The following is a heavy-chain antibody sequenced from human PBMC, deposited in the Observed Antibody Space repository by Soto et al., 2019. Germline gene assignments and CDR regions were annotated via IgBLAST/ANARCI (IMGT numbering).Heavy chain of an antibody. D-gene: IGHD1-26*01. CDR2: IYYSGST. CDR3: ARATYYYYGMDV. CDR1: GGSVSSGSYY. V-gene: IGHV4-61*01. J-gene: IGHJ6*02. Sequence: LALTCTVSGGSVSSGSYYWSWVRQPPGKGLEWIAYIYYSGSTNYNPSLKSRVTISVDRSKNQFSLKLNSVTAADTAVYYCARATYYYYGMDVWGQGTTVTVS.